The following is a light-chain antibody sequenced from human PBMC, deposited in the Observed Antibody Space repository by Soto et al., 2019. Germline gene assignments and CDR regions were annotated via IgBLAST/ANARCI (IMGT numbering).Light chain of an antibody. CDR2: EVS. V-gene: IGLV2-23*02. Sequence: QSALTQPASVSGSPGQSITISWSGTSSDIGSYNLVSWYQQHPGKAPKLMIYEVSKRSSGVSNRFSGSKSGNTASLTISGLQAEDEADYYCCSYAGSSTWVFGGGTKVTVL. CDR1: SSDIGSYNL. CDR3: CSYAGSSTWV. J-gene: IGLJ3*02.